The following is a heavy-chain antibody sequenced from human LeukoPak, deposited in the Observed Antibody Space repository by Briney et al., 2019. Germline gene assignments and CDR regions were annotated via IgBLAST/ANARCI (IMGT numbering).Heavy chain of an antibody. V-gene: IGHV4-30-2*01. J-gene: IGHJ2*01. CDR2: IYHSGST. D-gene: IGHD3-22*01. CDR3: ASSDYYDSSGFSNGYFDL. CDR1: GGSISSGGYY. Sequence: SQTLSLTCTVSGGSISSGGYYWSWIRQPPGKGLEWIGYIYHSGSTYYNPSLKSRVTISVDRSKNQFSLKLSSVTAADTAVYYCASSDYYDSSGFSNGYFDLWGRGTLVTVSS.